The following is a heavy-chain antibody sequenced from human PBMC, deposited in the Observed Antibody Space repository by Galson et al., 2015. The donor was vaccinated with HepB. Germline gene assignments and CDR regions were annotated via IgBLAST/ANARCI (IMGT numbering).Heavy chain of an antibody. CDR3: ARSRWALPVEKKYAEYFQH. Sequence: SLRLSCAASGFTFSNYVMHWVRQAPGKGPEWMAIIWYDGSEIYYADSVKGRFTISRDNSKNTLYLQMNSLRAEDTAVYYCARSRWALPVEKKYAEYFQHWGQGTLVSVSS. CDR1: GFTFSNYV. J-gene: IGHJ1*01. CDR2: IWYDGSEI. V-gene: IGHV3-33*01. D-gene: IGHD6-19*01.